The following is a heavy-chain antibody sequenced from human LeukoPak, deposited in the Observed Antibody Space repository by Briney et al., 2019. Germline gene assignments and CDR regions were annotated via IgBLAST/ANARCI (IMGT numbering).Heavy chain of an antibody. CDR2: MNPNRGNT. Sequence: GASVKVSCKASGYTFTSYDINWVRQATGQGLEWRGWMNPNRGNTGCAQKLQGRVTMTRNPSISTAYMEVSSLRSEDTAMYYCARGSKGDYYGSGSYYNSDYYYYYMDVWGKGTTVTVSS. D-gene: IGHD3-10*01. CDR1: GYTFTSYD. V-gene: IGHV1-8*01. CDR3: ARGSKGDYYGSGSYYNSDYYYYYMDV. J-gene: IGHJ6*03.